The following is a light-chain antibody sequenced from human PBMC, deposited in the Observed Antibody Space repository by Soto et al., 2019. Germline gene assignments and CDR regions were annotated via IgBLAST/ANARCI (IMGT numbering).Light chain of an antibody. CDR1: QTVSSNF. CDR2: GAS. V-gene: IGKV3-20*01. J-gene: IGKJ1*01. CDR3: QQYGSSPET. Sequence: EMVLTQSPDTLSVSPGERATLSCRASQTVSSNFLAWYQQRPGQAPRLLIYGASSRAAGIPDGFSGSGSGTDFTLTISRLEPEDLAVYYCQQYGSSPETCGQGTKVEIK.